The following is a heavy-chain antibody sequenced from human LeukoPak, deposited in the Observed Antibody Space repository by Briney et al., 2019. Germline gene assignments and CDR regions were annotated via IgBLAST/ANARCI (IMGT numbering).Heavy chain of an antibody. D-gene: IGHD6-13*01. CDR3: ATVAAAATN. Sequence: SETLSLTCTVSGGSISSYYWSWIRQPPGKGLEWIGYIFYSGSTNYNPSLKSRVTISVDTSKNHFSLKLSSVTAADTAVYYCATVAAAATNWGQGTLVTVSS. CDR1: GGSISSYY. V-gene: IGHV4-59*01. J-gene: IGHJ4*02. CDR2: IFYSGST.